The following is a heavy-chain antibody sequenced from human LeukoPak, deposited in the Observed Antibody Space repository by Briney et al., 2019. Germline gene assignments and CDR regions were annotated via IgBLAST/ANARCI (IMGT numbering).Heavy chain of an antibody. Sequence: GGSLRLSCAASGFTFSNYAMSWVRQAPGKGLEWVSAIIGGGGSTYYADSVQGRFTISRDNSKNTLFLQMNGLRAEDTAVYYCAKEPYDSGIPYFDYWGQGTLVTVSS. CDR2: IIGGGGST. V-gene: IGHV3-23*01. J-gene: IGHJ4*02. CDR1: GFTFSNYA. CDR3: AKEPYDSGIPYFDY. D-gene: IGHD3-10*01.